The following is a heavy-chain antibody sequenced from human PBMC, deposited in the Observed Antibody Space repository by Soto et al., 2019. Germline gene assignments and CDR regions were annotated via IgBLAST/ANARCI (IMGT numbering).Heavy chain of an antibody. CDR1: GGSISSSSFN. V-gene: IGHV4-39*01. CDR3: ERFFGNAFDI. CDR2: IYYDGST. D-gene: IGHD3-16*01. Sequence: XGTLYLPFRVSGGSISSSSFNGDGIRQPPGKGLEWIGTIYYDGSTDYNPSLKSRAIISVDTSKNEFSLKLTSVTAADTAVYYCERFFGNAFDIWGHGTVVTVSS. J-gene: IGHJ3*02.